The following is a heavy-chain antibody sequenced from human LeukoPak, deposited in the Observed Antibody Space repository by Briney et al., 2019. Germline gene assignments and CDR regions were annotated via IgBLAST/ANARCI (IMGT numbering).Heavy chain of an antibody. CDR1: GFTFSSYE. D-gene: IGHD5-18*01. CDR2: ISSSGSTI. Sequence: GGPLRLSCAASGFTFSSYEMNWVRQAPGKALEWVSYISSSGSTIYYADSVKGRFTISRDNAKNSLYLQMNSLRTEDTAVYYCAREDGSDQSSYGSFDYWGQGTLVTVSS. CDR3: AREDGSDQSSYGSFDY. V-gene: IGHV3-48*03. J-gene: IGHJ4*02.